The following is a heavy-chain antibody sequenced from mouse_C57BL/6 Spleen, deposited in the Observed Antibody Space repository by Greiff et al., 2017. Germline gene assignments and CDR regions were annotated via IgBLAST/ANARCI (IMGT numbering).Heavy chain of an antibody. J-gene: IGHJ2*01. CDR1: GYTFTSYW. V-gene: IGHV1-50*01. D-gene: IGHD4-1*02. CDR3: ARSNWAGDY. Sequence: VQLQQPGAELVKPGASVKLSCKASGYTFTSYWMQWVKQRPGQGLEWIGEIDPSDSYTNYNQKFKGKATLTVDTSSSTAYMQLSSLTSEDSAVYYCARSNWAGDYWGQGTTLTVSS. CDR2: IDPSDSYT.